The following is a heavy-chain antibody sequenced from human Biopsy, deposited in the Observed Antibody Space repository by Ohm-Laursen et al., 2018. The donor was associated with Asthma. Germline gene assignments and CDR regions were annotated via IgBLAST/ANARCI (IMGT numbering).Heavy chain of an antibody. Sequence: SLRLSCAASGFTFSSYGMHWVRQAPGKGLEWVAVISYDGSNKYYADSVKGRFTISRDNSKNTLYLQMNSLRAEDTAVHYCAKDVGWELPQYYFDYWGQGTLVTVSS. D-gene: IGHD1-26*01. CDR3: AKDVGWELPQYYFDY. CDR1: GFTFSSYG. CDR2: ISYDGSNK. J-gene: IGHJ4*02. V-gene: IGHV3-30*18.